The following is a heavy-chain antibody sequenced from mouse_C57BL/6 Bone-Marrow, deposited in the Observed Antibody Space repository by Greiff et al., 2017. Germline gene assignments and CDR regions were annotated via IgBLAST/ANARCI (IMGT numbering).Heavy chain of an antibody. CDR2: IDPETGGT. CDR3: LCEGDYYPGWFGC. V-gene: IGHV1-15*01. D-gene: IGHD1-1*01. Sequence: QVQLQQSGAELVRPGASVTLSCKASGYTFTDYEMHWVKQTPVHGLEWIGAIDPETGGTAYNQKFTGKAILTADKSSSTAYMELRSLTSEDSAVYYCLCEGDYYPGWFGCWGQGTLVTVST. CDR1: GYTFTDYE. J-gene: IGHJ3*01.